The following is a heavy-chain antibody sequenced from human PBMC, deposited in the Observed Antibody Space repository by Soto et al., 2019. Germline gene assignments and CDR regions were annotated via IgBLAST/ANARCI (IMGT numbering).Heavy chain of an antibody. J-gene: IGHJ3*02. CDR1: GGSISSYY. V-gene: IGHV4-59*01. CDR3: ARYSSGWYKYAFDI. D-gene: IGHD6-19*01. Sequence: SETLSLTCTVSGGSISSYYCSWIRQHPGKGLEWIGYIYYSGSTSYNPSLKSRVTISVDTSKIQFSLKLSSVTAADTAVYYCARYSSGWYKYAFDIWGQGTMVTVSS. CDR2: IYYSGST.